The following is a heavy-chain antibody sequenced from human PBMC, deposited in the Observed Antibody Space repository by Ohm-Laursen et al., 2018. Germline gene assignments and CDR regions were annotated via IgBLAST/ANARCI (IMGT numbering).Heavy chain of an antibody. J-gene: IGHJ4*02. CDR2: ISSDGTII. CDR3: ARLTGYYFNY. Sequence: SLRLSCAASGFTFSSYEMNWVRQAPGEGLEWLSYISSDGTIIYYANSVRGRFSISIDNARNSLVLQMNSLSAEDTAVYYCARLTGYYFNYWCQGTLVTVSS. D-gene: IGHD1-14*01. CDR1: GFTFSSYE. V-gene: IGHV3-48*03.